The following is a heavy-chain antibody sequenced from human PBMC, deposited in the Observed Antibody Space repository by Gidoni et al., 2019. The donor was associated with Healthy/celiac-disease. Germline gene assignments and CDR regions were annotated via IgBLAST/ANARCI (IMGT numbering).Heavy chain of an antibody. J-gene: IGHJ6*03. Sequence: QVQLVESGGGLVKPGGSLSLSCSASGFPFRDYYMSWIRQAPGKGLEWVSYMSSSGSTIYYADSVKGRFTISRDNAKNSLYLQMNSLRAEDTAVYYCAGGSAARPSYYYYYMDVWGKGTTVTVSS. CDR3: AGGSAARPSYYYYYMDV. CDR1: GFPFRDYY. CDR2: MSSSGSTI. V-gene: IGHV3-11*01. D-gene: IGHD6-6*01.